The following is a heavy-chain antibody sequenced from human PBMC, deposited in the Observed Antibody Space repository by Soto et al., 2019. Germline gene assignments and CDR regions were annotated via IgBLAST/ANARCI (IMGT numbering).Heavy chain of an antibody. Sequence: PGGSLRLSCAASGFTFSSYGMHWVRQAPGKGLEWVAVISYDGSNKYYADSVKGRFTISRDNSKNTLYLQMNSLRAEDTAVYYCAKSQYTAMVFAGYYGMDVWGQGTTVTVS. D-gene: IGHD5-18*01. J-gene: IGHJ6*02. V-gene: IGHV3-30*18. CDR2: ISYDGSNK. CDR3: AKSQYTAMVFAGYYGMDV. CDR1: GFTFSSYG.